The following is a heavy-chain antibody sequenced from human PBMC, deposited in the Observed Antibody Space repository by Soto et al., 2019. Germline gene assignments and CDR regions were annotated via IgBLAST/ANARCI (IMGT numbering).Heavy chain of an antibody. CDR3: AITHLRFGEHHY. CDR2: MNPNSGNT. CDR1: GYTFTSYD. D-gene: IGHD3-10*01. V-gene: IGHV1-8*01. J-gene: IGHJ4*02. Sequence: QVQLVQSGAEVKKPGASVKVSRKASGYTFTSYDINWVRQATGQGLEWMGWMNPNSGNTGYAQKFQGRVTMTRNTSISTAYMELSSLSSEDTAVYYCAITHLRFGEHHYWGQGTLVTVSS.